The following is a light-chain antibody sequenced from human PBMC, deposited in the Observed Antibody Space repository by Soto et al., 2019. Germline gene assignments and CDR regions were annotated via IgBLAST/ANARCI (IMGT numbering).Light chain of an antibody. CDR1: QSVSSY. CDR3: QQRSNWPRT. CDR2: DAS. V-gene: IGKV3-11*01. J-gene: IGKJ2*01. Sequence: EIVLTQSPATLSLSPGERATLSCRASQSVSSYLAWYQQKPGQAPRLLIYDASNSATGIPARFSGSGSGTDFTLNISSLEPEDFAVYYCQQRSNWPRTFGQGTKLEIK.